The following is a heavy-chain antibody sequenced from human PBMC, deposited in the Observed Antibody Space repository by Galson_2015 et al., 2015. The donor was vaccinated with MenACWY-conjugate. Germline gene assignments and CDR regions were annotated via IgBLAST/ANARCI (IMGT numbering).Heavy chain of an antibody. Sequence: SLRLSCAAYGFTFSNYYMHWVRQAPGEGLVWVSRLNGDGKSKNYADSVKGRFSISRDNVKNTLYLQMNSLTAEDTSVYYCARGDYYAYSFDSWGQGTLVTVSS. D-gene: IGHD3-10*01. CDR2: LNGDGKSK. J-gene: IGHJ4*02. CDR1: GFTFSNYY. CDR3: ARGDYYAYSFDS. V-gene: IGHV3-74*01.